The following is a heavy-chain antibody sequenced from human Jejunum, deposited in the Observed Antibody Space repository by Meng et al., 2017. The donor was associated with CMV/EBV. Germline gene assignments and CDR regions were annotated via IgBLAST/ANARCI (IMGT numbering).Heavy chain of an antibody. D-gene: IGHD4-17*01. CDR2: INTDGSTT. J-gene: IGHJ4*02. Sequence: CAASGFTFSSYWMHWVRQAQGKGLVRVSRINTDGSTTNYADSVKGRFTISRDDAKNTLYLQMNSLRAEDTAVYYCARAGDYRFDYWGQGTLVTVSS. CDR3: ARAGDYRFDY. CDR1: GFTFSSYW. V-gene: IGHV3-74*01.